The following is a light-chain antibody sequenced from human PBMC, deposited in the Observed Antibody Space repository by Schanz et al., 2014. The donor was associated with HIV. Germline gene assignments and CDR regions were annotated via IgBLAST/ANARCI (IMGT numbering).Light chain of an antibody. V-gene: IGLV2-14*03. J-gene: IGLJ2*01. CDR2: DVT. Sequence: QSALTQPASVSGSLGQSITISCTGTSGDVGRYDYVSWYQQHSGQAPKLLIYDVTYRPSGISNRFSGSKSGYTASLTISGLQADDEADYYCSSYTTSSTLVFGGGTKLTVL. CDR1: SGDVGRYDY. CDR3: SSYTTSSTLV.